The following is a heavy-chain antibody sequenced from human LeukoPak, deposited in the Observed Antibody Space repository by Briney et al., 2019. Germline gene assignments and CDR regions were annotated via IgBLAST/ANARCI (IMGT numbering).Heavy chain of an antibody. J-gene: IGHJ4*02. D-gene: IGHD4-17*01. CDR3: ARDHGDYGDYGNYDY. CDR1: GGSVDSGYYF. Sequence: SETLSLTCTVSGGSVDSGYYFWSWIRQPPGKGLEWIGYIRHSGSSNYSPSLKSRVAISLDTSKNQFSLKVNSMTAADTAVYYCARDHGDYGDYGNYDYWGQGILVTVSS. CDR2: IRHSGSS. V-gene: IGHV4-61*01.